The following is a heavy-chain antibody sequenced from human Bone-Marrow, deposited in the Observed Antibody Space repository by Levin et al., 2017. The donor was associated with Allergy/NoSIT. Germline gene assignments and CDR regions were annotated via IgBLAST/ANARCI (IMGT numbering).Heavy chain of an antibody. Sequence: PGGSLRLSCAASGFTFSSYSMNWVRQAPGKGLEWVSSISSSSSYIYYADSVKGRFTISRDNAKNSLYLQMNSLRAEDTAVYYCARDYDSSGYPGDWYFDLWGRGTLVTVSS. CDR2: ISSSSSYI. CDR1: GFTFSSYS. D-gene: IGHD3-22*01. CDR3: ARDYDSSGYPGDWYFDL. V-gene: IGHV3-21*01. J-gene: IGHJ2*01.